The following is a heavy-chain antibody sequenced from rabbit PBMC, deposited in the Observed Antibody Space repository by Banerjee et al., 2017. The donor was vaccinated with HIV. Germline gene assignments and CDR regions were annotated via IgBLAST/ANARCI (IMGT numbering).Heavy chain of an antibody. CDR2: IGAGDGDT. CDR3: ATDTLDTNGYAGVDWSIFNL. J-gene: IGHJ4*01. Sequence: WVRQAPGKGLEWIACIGAGDGDTYYASWAKGRFTISKTSSTVTLQMTSLTAADTATYFCATDTLDTNGYAGVDWSIFNLWGPGTLVTVS. D-gene: IGHD4-2*01. V-gene: IGHV1S40*01.